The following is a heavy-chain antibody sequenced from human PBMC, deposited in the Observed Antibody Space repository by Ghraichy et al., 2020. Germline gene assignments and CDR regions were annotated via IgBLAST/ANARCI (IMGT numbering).Heavy chain of an antibody. J-gene: IGHJ6*03. Sequence: ASVKVSCQAFGSTFTGHYLHWVRQAPGHGLHWMGWINVDSGDTKYGQRFQDRVMMTRDASTTMAYMEMSSLRSDDTAVYYCVYARAVYYYYMDVWGNGTSVIVSS. CDR2: INVDSGDT. D-gene: IGHD2/OR15-2a*01. CDR3: VYARAVYYYYMDV. CDR1: GSTFTGHY. V-gene: IGHV1-2*02.